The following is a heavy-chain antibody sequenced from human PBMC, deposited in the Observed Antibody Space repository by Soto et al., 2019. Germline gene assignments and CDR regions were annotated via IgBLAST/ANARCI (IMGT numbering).Heavy chain of an antibody. CDR1: GGSISSYY. Sequence: TCTVSGGSISSYYWSWIRQPAGKGLEWIGRIYTSGSTNYNPSLKSRVTMSVDTSKNQFSLKLSSVTAADTAVYYCARGYGDYEGQFDYYYYGMDVWGQGTTVTVSS. CDR3: ARGYGDYEGQFDYYYYGMDV. V-gene: IGHV4-4*07. J-gene: IGHJ6*02. D-gene: IGHD4-17*01. CDR2: IYTSGST.